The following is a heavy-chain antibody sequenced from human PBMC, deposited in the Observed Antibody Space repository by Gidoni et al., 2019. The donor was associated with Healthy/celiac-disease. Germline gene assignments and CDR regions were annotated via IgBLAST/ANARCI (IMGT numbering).Heavy chain of an antibody. CDR1: GYTFTGYY. Sequence: QVQLVQSGAEVKKPGASVKVSCKASGYTFTGYYMHWVRQAPGQGLEWMGRINPNSGGTNYAQKFQGRVTMTRDTSISTAYMELSRLRSDDTAVYYCASCLGELSFTHYGMDVWGQGTTVTVSS. J-gene: IGHJ6*02. CDR3: ASCLGELSFTHYGMDV. CDR2: INPNSGGT. D-gene: IGHD3-16*02. V-gene: IGHV1-2*06.